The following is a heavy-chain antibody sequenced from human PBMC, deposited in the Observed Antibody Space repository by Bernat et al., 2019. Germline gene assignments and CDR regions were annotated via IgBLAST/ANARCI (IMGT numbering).Heavy chain of an antibody. Sequence: QVQLVESGGGVVQPGRSLRLSCAASGFTFSSYGMHWVRQAPGKELEWVAVISYDGSNKYYADSVKCRFTISRDNSKNTLYLQMNSLRAEDTAVYYCEKDPSFGYWGQGTLVTVSS. CDR1: GFTFSSYG. J-gene: IGHJ4*02. CDR3: EKDPSFGY. V-gene: IGHV3-30*18. CDR2: ISYDGSNK.